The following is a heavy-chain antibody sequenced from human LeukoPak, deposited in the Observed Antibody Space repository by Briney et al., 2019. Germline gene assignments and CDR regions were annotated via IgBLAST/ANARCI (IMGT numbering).Heavy chain of an antibody. CDR1: GFTFSSYS. Sequence: GGSLRLSCAASGFTFSSYSMNWVREAPGKGLEWVSSISSSSSYIYYADSVKGRFTISRDNAKNSLYLQMNSLRAEDTAVYYCARDLLIRITFDLWGRGTLVTVSS. D-gene: IGHD3-10*01. CDR3: ARDLLIRITFDL. J-gene: IGHJ2*01. V-gene: IGHV3-21*01. CDR2: ISSSSSYI.